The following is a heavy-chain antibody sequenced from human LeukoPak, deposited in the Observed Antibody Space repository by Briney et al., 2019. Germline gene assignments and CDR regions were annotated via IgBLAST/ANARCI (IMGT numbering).Heavy chain of an antibody. D-gene: IGHD6-6*01. V-gene: IGHV3-33*06. CDR1: GFTFSSYG. J-gene: IGHJ4*02. Sequence: GRSLTLSCAASGFTFSSYGMHWVRQAPGKGLEWVAVIWYDGSNKYYADSVKGRFTISRDNSKNTLYLQMNSLRAEDTAVYYCAKGGEGSSSFFWGQGTLVTVSS. CDR3: AKGGEGSSSFF. CDR2: IWYDGSNK.